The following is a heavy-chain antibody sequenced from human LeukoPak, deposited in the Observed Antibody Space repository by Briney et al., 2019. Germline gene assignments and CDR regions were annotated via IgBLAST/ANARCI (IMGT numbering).Heavy chain of an antibody. D-gene: IGHD4-17*01. V-gene: IGHV3-23*01. CDR3: AKDYGDYAYYFHY. J-gene: IGHJ4*02. CDR1: GFTFSNYA. CDR2: ISGSGYST. Sequence: GGSLRLSCAASGFTFSNYAMNWDRQAPGKGLEWVSVISGSGYSTYYADSVKGRFTISRDNSKNTLYLQTNSLRAEDTAVYYCAKDYGDYAYYFHYWGQGTLVTVSS.